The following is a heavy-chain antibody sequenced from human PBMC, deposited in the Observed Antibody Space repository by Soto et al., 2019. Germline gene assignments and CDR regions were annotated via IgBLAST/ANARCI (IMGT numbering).Heavy chain of an antibody. CDR2: ISYDGSNK. Sequence: QVQLVESGGGVVQPGRSLRLSCAASGFTFSSYGMHWVRQAPGKGLEWVAVISYDGSNKYYADSVKGRFTISRDNSKNTLYLQMNSLRAEDTAVYYCAKSTYSAASDLWGRGTLVTVSS. V-gene: IGHV3-30*18. J-gene: IGHJ2*01. D-gene: IGHD6-13*01. CDR1: GFTFSSYG. CDR3: AKSTYSAASDL.